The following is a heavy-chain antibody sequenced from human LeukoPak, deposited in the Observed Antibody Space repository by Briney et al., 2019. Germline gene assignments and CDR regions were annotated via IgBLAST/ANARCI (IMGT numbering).Heavy chain of an antibody. CDR1: GGSISSYY. V-gene: IGHV4-59*01. J-gene: IGHJ4*02. Sequence: SETLSLTCTVSGGSISSYYWSWIRQPPGKGLERIGYIYYSGSTNYNPSLKSRVTISVDTSKNQFSLKLSSVTAADTAVYYCARGGIATVHYWGQGTLVTVSS. CDR3: ARGGIATVHY. CDR2: IYYSGST. D-gene: IGHD2-21*01.